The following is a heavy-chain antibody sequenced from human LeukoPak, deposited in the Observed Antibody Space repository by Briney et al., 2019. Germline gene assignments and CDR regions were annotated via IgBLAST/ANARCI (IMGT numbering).Heavy chain of an antibody. CDR2: INPSGGST. CDR1: GYTFTIYY. V-gene: IGHV1-46*01. D-gene: IGHD5-24*01. Sequence: ASVKVSCKASGYTFTIYYMHWVRQAPGQGLEWMGVINPSGGSTNYAQKFQGRVTMTRDTSTSTVYMELSGLRSEDTAVYYCARDDLDGYRYFDCWGQGTLVTVSS. CDR3: ARDDLDGYRYFDC. J-gene: IGHJ4*02.